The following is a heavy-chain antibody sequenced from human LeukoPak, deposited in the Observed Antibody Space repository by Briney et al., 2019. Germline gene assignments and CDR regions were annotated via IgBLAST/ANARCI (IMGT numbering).Heavy chain of an antibody. CDR2: FDPEDGET. J-gene: IGHJ4*02. CDR3: ATGPEVVVITDLYYFDY. CDR1: GYTLTELS. V-gene: IGHV1-24*01. Sequence: ASVKVSCKVSGYTLTELSMHWVRQAPGKGLGWMGGFDPEDGETIYAQNFQGRVTMTEDTSTDTAYMELSSLRSEDTAVYYCATGPEVVVITDLYYFDYWGQGTLVTVSS. D-gene: IGHD3-22*01.